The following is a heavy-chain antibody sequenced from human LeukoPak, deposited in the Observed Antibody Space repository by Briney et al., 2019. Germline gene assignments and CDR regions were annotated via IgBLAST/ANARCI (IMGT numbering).Heavy chain of an antibody. CDR2: IIPIFGTA. V-gene: IGHV1-69*13. Sequence: SVKVSCKASGGTFSSYAISWVRQAPGQGLEWMGGIIPIFGTANYAQKFQGRVTITADESTSTAYMELSSLRSEDTAVYYCATDLAYTTGVSFWGKGTTVTVSS. D-gene: IGHD2-8*01. CDR1: GGTFSSYA. CDR3: ATDLAYTTGVSF. J-gene: IGHJ6*04.